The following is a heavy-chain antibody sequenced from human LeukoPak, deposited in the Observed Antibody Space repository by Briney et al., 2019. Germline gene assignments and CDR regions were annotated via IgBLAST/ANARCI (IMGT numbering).Heavy chain of an antibody. CDR1: GFTFSSYS. CDR3: ARDRGGRGFTYGQPLDY. J-gene: IGHJ4*02. CDR2: ISSSSSYI. D-gene: IGHD5-18*01. Sequence: GGSLRLSCAASGFTFSSYSMNWVRQAPGKGLEWVSSISSSSSYIYYADSVKGRFTISRDNAKNSLYLQMNSLRAEDTAVYYCARDRGGRGFTYGQPLDYWGQGTLVTVSS. V-gene: IGHV3-21*04.